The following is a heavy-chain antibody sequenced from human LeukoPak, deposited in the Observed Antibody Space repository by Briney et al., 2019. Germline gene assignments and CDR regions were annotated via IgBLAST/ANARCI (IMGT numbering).Heavy chain of an antibody. Sequence: SETLSLTCTVSGGSISSSYWNWIRQPPGKGLEWIGYIYYSGTTNYNPSLKSRVTISVDTSKNQFSLKLSSLTAADTAVYYCARDLAGNWNYVNAFDIWGQGTMVTVSS. CDR1: GGSISSSY. CDR2: IYYSGTT. D-gene: IGHD1-7*01. CDR3: ARDLAGNWNYVNAFDI. V-gene: IGHV4-59*01. J-gene: IGHJ3*02.